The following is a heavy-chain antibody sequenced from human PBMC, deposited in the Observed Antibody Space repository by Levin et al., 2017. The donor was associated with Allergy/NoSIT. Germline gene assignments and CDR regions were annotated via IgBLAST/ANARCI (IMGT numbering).Heavy chain of an antibody. Sequence: LSLTCAASGFTFSSYSMNWVRQAPGKGLEWVSYISASSTTIYYADPVEGRFTISRDNVENSLYLQMNSLRAEDTGVYYCARDLVAASGVPVWFDPWGRGTLVTVSS. CDR2: ISASSTTI. D-gene: IGHD6-13*01. CDR1: GFTFSSYS. CDR3: ARDLVAASGVPVWFDP. J-gene: IGHJ5*02. V-gene: IGHV3-48*01.